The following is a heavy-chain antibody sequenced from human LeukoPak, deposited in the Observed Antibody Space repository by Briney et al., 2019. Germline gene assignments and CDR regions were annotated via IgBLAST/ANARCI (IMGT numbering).Heavy chain of an antibody. CDR2: ISSGGGYA. Sequence: GGSLRLSCAASGFTFSDYYMSWIRQAPGKGLDWVSRISSGGGYAGYADSLRGRFTISRDNAKNSLHLQMNSLRAEDTAVYYCARDRRDGGYNPGDPRGFANWGQGTLVTASS. V-gene: IGHV3-11*06. D-gene: IGHD5-24*01. CDR3: ARDRRDGGYNPGDPRGFAN. CDR1: GFTFSDYY. J-gene: IGHJ4*02.